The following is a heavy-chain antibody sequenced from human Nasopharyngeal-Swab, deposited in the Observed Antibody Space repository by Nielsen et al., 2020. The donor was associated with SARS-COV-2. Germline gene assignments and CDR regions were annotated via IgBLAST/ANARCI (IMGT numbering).Heavy chain of an antibody. D-gene: IGHD5-12*01. J-gene: IGHJ6*02. V-gene: IGHV5-51*01. CDR3: VRPEGVATSFKYYFQYGMDV. CDR2: IYPRDSDT. Sequence: GESLKISCTGSGYSFTSYWIAWVRQMPGKGLEWMGIIYPRDSDTRYSPSFQSQVTISADKSISTANLQWSSLKASDTAMYYCVRPEGVATSFKYYFQYGMDVWGQGTMVTVPS. CDR1: GYSFTSYW.